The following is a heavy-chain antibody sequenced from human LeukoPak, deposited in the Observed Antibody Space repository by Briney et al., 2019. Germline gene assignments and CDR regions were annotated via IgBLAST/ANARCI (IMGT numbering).Heavy chain of an antibody. Sequence: SETLSLTCTVSGGSISSSSYYWGWIRQPPGKGLEWIGSIYYSGSTYYNPSLKSRVTISVDTSKNQFSLKLSSVTAADTAVYYCAREWGYDSSGYWKSLDYWGQGTLVTVSS. CDR3: AREWGYDSSGYWKSLDY. D-gene: IGHD3-22*01. J-gene: IGHJ4*02. V-gene: IGHV4-39*07. CDR2: IYYSGST. CDR1: GGSISSSSYY.